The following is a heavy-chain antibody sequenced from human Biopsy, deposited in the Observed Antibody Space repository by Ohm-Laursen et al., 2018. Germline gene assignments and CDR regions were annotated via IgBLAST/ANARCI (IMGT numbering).Heavy chain of an antibody. CDR3: ARHPTGFWFDP. Sequence: GTLSLTCTVSGGSISSSTTYYCAWLRQPPGKGLEWIGSIYNTETTFYNPSLKSRVTISVDTSTNQFSLKVSSVTAADTALYFCARHPTGFWFDPWGHGTLVTVSS. CDR1: GGSISSSTTYY. J-gene: IGHJ5*02. CDR2: IYNTETT. V-gene: IGHV4-39*01.